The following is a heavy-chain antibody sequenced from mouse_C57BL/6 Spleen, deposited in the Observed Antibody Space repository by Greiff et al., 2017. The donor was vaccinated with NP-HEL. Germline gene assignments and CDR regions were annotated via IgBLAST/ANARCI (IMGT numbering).Heavy chain of an antibody. D-gene: IGHD2-14*01. CDR3: SRSGTPYYFDY. J-gene: IGHJ2*01. CDR2: IYPSDSET. Sequence: QVQLQQPGAELVRPGSSVKLSCKASGYTFTSYWMDWVKQRPGQGLEWIGNIYPSDSETHYNQKFKDKATVTVDKSSSTAYMQLSSLTSEDSAVYYCSRSGTPYYFDYWGQGTTLTVSS. V-gene: IGHV1-61*01. CDR1: GYTFTSYW.